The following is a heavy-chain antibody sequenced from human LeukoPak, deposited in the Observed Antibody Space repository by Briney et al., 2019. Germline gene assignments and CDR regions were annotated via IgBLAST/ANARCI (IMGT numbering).Heavy chain of an antibody. CDR3: ARDRRRWFGELFVHYGMDV. D-gene: IGHD3-10*01. CDR2: IYSGGST. J-gene: IGHJ6*02. Sequence: GGSLRLSCAASGFTVSSNYMSWVRQAPGKGLEWVSVIYSGGSTYYADSVKGRFTISRDNSKNTLYLQMNSLRAEDTAVYYCARDRRRWFGELFVHYGMDVWGQGTTVTVSS. V-gene: IGHV3-53*01. CDR1: GFTVSSNY.